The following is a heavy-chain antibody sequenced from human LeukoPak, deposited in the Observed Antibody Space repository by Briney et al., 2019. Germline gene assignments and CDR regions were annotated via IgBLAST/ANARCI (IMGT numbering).Heavy chain of an antibody. D-gene: IGHD3-22*01. Sequence: GGSLRLSCAASGFTVSSNHMSWVRQAPGKGLEWVSVIYSGGTIYYADSVKGRFTISRDNSKNTVYLEMNSLRAEDTAVYYCARESYDSSGYYYGGGFDYWGQGTLVTVSS. CDR2: IYSGGTI. CDR1: GFTVSSNH. J-gene: IGHJ4*02. CDR3: ARESYDSSGYYYGGGFDY. V-gene: IGHV3-66*01.